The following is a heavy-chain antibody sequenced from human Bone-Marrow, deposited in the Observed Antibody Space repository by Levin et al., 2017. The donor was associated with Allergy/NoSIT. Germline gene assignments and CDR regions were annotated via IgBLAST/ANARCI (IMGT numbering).Heavy chain of an antibody. J-gene: IGHJ3*02. CDR1: GGSISSSSYY. Sequence: SETLSLTCTVSGGSISSSSYYWGWIRQPPGKGLEWIGSIYYSGSTYYNPSLKSRVTISVDTSKNQFSLKLSSVTAADTAVYYCARHMGLVLRYITASAFDIWGQGTMVTVSS. D-gene: IGHD3-9*01. V-gene: IGHV4-39*01. CDR3: ARHMGLVLRYITASAFDI. CDR2: IYYSGST.